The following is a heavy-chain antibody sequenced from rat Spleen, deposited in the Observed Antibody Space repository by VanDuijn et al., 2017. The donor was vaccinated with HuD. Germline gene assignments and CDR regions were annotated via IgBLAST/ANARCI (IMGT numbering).Heavy chain of an antibody. CDR1: GFTFSNYD. CDR3: TRENWVFDY. D-gene: IGHD5-1*01. Sequence: EVQLVESGGGLVQPGRSLKLSCAASGFTFSNYDMAWVRQAPTKGLEWVASISSDGGGAYYRDSVKGRFSISRDNAKSSLYLQMDSLRSEDTATYFCTRENWVFDYWGQGVMVTVSS. V-gene: IGHV5-20*01. CDR2: ISSDGGGA. J-gene: IGHJ2*01.